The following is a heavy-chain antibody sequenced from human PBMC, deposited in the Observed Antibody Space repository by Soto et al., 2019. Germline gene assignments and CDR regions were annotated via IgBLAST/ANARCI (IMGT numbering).Heavy chain of an antibody. CDR1: GGSISSGGYP. Sequence: SETLSLTCAVSGGSISSGGYPWSWIRQPPGKGLEWIGYIYHSGSTNYNPSLKSRVTISVDTSKNQFSLKLSSVTAADTAVYYCARVKGVLVRGYGMDVWGQGTTVTVSS. D-gene: IGHD3-10*01. CDR2: IYHSGST. CDR3: ARVKGVLVRGYGMDV. J-gene: IGHJ6*02. V-gene: IGHV4-30-2*01.